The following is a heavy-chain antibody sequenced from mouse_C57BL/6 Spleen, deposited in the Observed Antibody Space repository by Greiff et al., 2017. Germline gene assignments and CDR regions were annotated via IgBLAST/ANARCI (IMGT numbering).Heavy chain of an antibody. D-gene: IGHD2-1*01. J-gene: IGHJ3*01. CDR2: IYPGSGST. CDR3: SSDGNYGNYVAWFAY. CDR1: GYTFTSYW. Sequence: VQLQQPGAELVKPGASVKMSCKASGYTFTSYWITWVKQRPGQGLEWIGDIYPGSGSTTYNEKFKSKATLTVDTSSSTAYMQLSSLTSEDSAVYYCSSDGNYGNYVAWFAYWGQGTLVTVSA. V-gene: IGHV1-55*01.